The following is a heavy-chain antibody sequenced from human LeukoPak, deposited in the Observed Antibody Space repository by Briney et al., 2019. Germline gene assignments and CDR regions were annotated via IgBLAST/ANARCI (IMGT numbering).Heavy chain of an antibody. Sequence: SETLSLTCTVSGGSISSYYWSWIRQPPGKGLEWIGYVYYSGSTNYNPSLKSRVTISVDTSKNQFSLKLSSVTAADTAVYYCARLGSGSYHYYYMDVWGKGTTVTVSS. D-gene: IGHD1-26*01. CDR1: GGSISSYY. V-gene: IGHV4-59*01. CDR2: VYYSGST. CDR3: ARLGSGSYHYYYMDV. J-gene: IGHJ6*03.